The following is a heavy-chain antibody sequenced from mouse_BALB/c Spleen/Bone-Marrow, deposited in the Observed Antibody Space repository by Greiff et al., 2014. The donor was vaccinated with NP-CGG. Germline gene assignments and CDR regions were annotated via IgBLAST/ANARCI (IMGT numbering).Heavy chain of an antibody. CDR3: TRVRGYGSRAWFAY. Sequence: VQLQQSGAELVRPGASVKLSCKASGYTFTSYWINWVKQRPGQGLEWIGNIYPSDSYTNYNQKFKDKATLTVDKSSGTAYMQLSSPTSEDSAVYYCTRVRGYGSRAWFAYWGQGTLVTVSA. J-gene: IGHJ3*01. V-gene: IGHV1-69*02. CDR1: GYTFTSYW. D-gene: IGHD1-1*01. CDR2: IYPSDSYT.